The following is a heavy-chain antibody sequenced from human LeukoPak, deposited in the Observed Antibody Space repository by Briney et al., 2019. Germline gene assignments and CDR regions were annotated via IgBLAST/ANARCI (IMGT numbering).Heavy chain of an antibody. D-gene: IGHD3-22*01. J-gene: IGHJ3*02. CDR1: GGSISSYY. CDR3: ARGRMGYDSSGYSEAFDI. CDR2: IYYSGST. V-gene: IGHV4-59*01. Sequence: SETLSLTCTVSGGSISSYYWSWIRQPPGKGLEWIGYIYYSGSTNYNPSLKSRVTISVDTSKNQFSLKLSSVTAADTAVYYCARGRMGYDSSGYSEAFDIWGQGTMVTVSS.